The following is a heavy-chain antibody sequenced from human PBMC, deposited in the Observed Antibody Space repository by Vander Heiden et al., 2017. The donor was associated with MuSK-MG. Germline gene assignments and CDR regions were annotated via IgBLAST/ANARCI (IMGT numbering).Heavy chain of an antibody. V-gene: IGHV3-23*01. D-gene: IGHD5-12*01. J-gene: IGHJ3*02. Sequence: EVQLLASGAGLVQPGGSLSLPCAASGFPFGSYARGWVRQAPGKGLEWVSAISGSGGSTYYADSVKGRFTISRDNSKNTLYLQMNSLRAEDTAVYYCAKDGGFVGYDAFDIWGQGTMVTVSS. CDR3: AKDGGFVGYDAFDI. CDR2: ISGSGGST. CDR1: GFPFGSYA.